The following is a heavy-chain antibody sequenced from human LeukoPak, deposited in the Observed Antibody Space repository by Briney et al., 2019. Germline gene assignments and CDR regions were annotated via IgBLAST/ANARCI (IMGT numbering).Heavy chain of an antibody. CDR2: ISAYNGNT. CDR1: GYTFTSYG. D-gene: IGHD4-17*01. J-gene: IGHJ5*02. Sequence: ASVKVSCKASGYTFTSYGISWVRQAPGQGLEWMGWISAYNGNTNYAQKLQGRVTMTTDTSTSTAYMELRSLRSDDTAVYYCARDPGGYGDYDWFDPWGQGTLVTVSS. CDR3: ARDPGGYGDYDWFDP. V-gene: IGHV1-18*01.